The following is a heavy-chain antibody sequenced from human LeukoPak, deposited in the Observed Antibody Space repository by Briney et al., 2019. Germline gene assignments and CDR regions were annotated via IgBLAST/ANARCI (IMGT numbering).Heavy chain of an antibody. CDR3: ARDPGYYYYGMDV. V-gene: IGHV3-74*01. CDR1: GFNLRTYW. Sequence: TGGSLRLSCAVTGFNLRTYWIHWVRHSPGRGLEWVARINGEGSRISYADSVRGRFTISRDNAKKTAYLQMNSLRAEDTALYYCARDPGYYYYGMDVWGQGTTVVVSS. CDR2: INGEGSRI. J-gene: IGHJ6*02.